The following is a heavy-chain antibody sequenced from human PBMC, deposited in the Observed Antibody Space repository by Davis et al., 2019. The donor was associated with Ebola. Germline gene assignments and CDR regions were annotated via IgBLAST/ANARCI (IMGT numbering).Heavy chain of an antibody. D-gene: IGHD5-12*01. J-gene: IGHJ5*02. Sequence: SGPTLVKPTQTLTLTCTFSGFSLSTSGVGVGWIRQPPGKALEWLALIYWDDDKRYSPSLKSRLTITKDTSKNQVVLTMTNMDPVDTATYYCGYRRWGATINWFDPWGQGTLVTVSS. CDR1: GFSLSTSGVG. CDR2: IYWDDDK. V-gene: IGHV2-5*02. CDR3: GYRRWGATINWFDP.